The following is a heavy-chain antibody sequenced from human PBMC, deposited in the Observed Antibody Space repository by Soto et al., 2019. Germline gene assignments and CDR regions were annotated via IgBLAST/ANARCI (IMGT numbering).Heavy chain of an antibody. V-gene: IGHV4-59*01. CDR2: IYYSGST. CDR1: GGSISSYY. CDR3: ARGLTMGRGGNPGYFQH. D-gene: IGHD3-10*01. Sequence: SETLSLTCTVSGGSISSYYWSWIRQPPGKGLEWIGYIYYSGSTNCNPSLKSRVTISVDTSKNQFSLKLSSVTAADTAVYYCARGLTMGRGGNPGYFQHWGQGTLVTVSS. J-gene: IGHJ1*01.